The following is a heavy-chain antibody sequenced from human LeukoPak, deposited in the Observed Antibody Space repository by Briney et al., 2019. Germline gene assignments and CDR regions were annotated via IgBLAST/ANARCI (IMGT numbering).Heavy chain of an antibody. D-gene: IGHD6-19*01. CDR1: GFTFSSYG. CDR2: IWYDGSKK. V-gene: IGHV3-33*01. Sequence: GGFLRLSCAVSGFTFSSYGMHWVRQSPGKGLEWVAVIWYDGSKKYYADSVKGRFTISRDNSKNTLYVQMNSLRAEDTAVYYCARDRGIAVAGPLDYWGQGTLVTVSS. J-gene: IGHJ4*02. CDR3: ARDRGIAVAGPLDY.